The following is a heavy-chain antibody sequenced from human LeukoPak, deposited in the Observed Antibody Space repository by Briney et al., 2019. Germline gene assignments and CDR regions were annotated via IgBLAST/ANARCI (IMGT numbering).Heavy chain of an antibody. V-gene: IGHV1-2*02. J-gene: IGHJ4*02. Sequence: ASVRVSCKASGYTFTGYYMHWVRQAPGQGLEWMGGINPNSGGTNYAQKFQGRVTMTRDTSISTAYMELSRLRSDDTAVYYCARETYVGITMIVHHWGQGTLVTVSS. CDR2: INPNSGGT. CDR1: GYTFTGYY. CDR3: ARETYVGITMIVHH. D-gene: IGHD3-22*01.